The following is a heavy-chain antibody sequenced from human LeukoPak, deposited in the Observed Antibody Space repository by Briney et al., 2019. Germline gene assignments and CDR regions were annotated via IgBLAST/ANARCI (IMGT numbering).Heavy chain of an antibody. CDR2: IYYSGST. D-gene: IGHD6-13*01. V-gene: IGHV4-59*01. Sequence: AETLSLTCSVSGGPITRYYWSWIRQPPGKGLEWIGYIYYSGSTNYNPSLKRRVTIALDTSKNQLSLKLSSVTAADTAVYYCARGGIAAAALVHLDYWVQGTLVTVRS. CDR3: ARGGIAAAALVHLDY. CDR1: GGPITRYY. J-gene: IGHJ4*02.